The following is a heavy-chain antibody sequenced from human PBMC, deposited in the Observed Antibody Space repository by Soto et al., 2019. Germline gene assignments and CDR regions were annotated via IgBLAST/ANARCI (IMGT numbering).Heavy chain of an antibody. V-gene: IGHV4-34*01. CDR1: GGSFSGYY. Sequence: SETLSLTCAVYGGSFSGYYWSWIRQPPGKGLEWIGEINHSGSTNYNPSLKSRVTISVDTSKNQFSLKLSSVTAADTAVYYCARSSVMVRGVPYNWFDPWGQGTLVTAPQ. D-gene: IGHD3-10*01. CDR3: ARSSVMVRGVPYNWFDP. J-gene: IGHJ5*02. CDR2: INHSGST.